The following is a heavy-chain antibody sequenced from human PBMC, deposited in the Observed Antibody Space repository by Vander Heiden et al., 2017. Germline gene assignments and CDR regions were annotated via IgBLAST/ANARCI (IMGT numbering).Heavy chain of an antibody. CDR1: GFTFDDYA. CDR3: AKGLGSGFDY. CDR2: ISWNSGSI. J-gene: IGHJ4*02. V-gene: IGHV3-9*01. Sequence: EVQLVESGGGLVKPGRSLSLSCAASGFTFDDYAMHWVRQAPGKGLEWVSGISWNSGSIGYADSVKGRFTISRDNAKNSLYLQMNSLRAEDTALYYCAKGLGSGFDYWGQGTLVTVSS. D-gene: IGHD6-19*01.